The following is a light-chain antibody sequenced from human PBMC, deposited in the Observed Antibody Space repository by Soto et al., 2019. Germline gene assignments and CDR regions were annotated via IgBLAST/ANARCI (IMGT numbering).Light chain of an antibody. CDR1: SSNIGSNT. V-gene: IGLV1-44*01. CDR3: AAWDDSLNAAYV. J-gene: IGLJ1*01. Sequence: QSVLTQPPSASGTPGQRVTISCSGSSSNIGSNTVNWYQHLPGMAPKLLISNNDQRPSGVPDRFSGSRSGTSASLAISGLQSGDEADYYCAAWDDSLNAAYVFGTGTKVTVL. CDR2: NND.